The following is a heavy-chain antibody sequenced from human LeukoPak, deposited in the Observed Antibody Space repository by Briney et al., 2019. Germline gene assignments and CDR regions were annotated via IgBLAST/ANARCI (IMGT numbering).Heavy chain of an antibody. CDR1: GGSISSYY. D-gene: IGHD1-14*01. CDR3: AITRFSVHYMDV. J-gene: IGHJ6*03. V-gene: IGHV4-59*01. CDR2: IYYSGST. Sequence: SETLSLTCTVSGGSISSYYWSWIRQPPGKGLKWIGYIYYSGSTNYNPSLKSRVTTSVDTSKNQFSLKLSSVTAADTAVYYCAITRFSVHYMDVWGKGTTVTVSS.